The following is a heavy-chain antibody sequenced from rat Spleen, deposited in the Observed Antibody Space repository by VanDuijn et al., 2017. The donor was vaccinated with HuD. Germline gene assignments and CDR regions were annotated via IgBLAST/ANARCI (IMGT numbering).Heavy chain of an antibody. V-gene: IGHV5-17*01. CDR1: GFTFSDYA. CDR3: ARQGILRIITTPYWYFDF. CDR2: IIYDGSST. D-gene: IGHD1-6*01. Sequence: EVQLVESGGGLVQPGRSLKLSCAASGFTFSDYAMAWVRQAPKKGLEWVATIIYDGSSTYYGNSVKGRFTISRDNAKSTLYLQMNSLRSEDTATYYCARQGILRIITTPYWYFDFWGPGTMVTVSS. J-gene: IGHJ1*01.